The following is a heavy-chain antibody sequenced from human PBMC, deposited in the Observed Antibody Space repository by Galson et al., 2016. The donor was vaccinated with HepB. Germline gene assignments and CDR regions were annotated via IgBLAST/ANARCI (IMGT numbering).Heavy chain of an antibody. V-gene: IGHV5-51*01. Sequence: QSGAEVTKPGESLKISCKGSGYSFTRYWIGWVRQLPGKGLEWMGIIYPGDFDIRYSPSFQGQVTISADKSVSTAYLQWSSLKASDTAMSYCARRVTGSGSDYGTFDSWGQGTLVTVSS. CDR1: GYSFTRYW. J-gene: IGHJ4*02. CDR2: IYPGDFDI. D-gene: IGHD3-10*01. CDR3: ARRVTGSGSDYGTFDS.